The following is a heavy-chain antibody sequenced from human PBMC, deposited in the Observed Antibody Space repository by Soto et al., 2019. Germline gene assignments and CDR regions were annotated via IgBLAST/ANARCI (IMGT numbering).Heavy chain of an antibody. Sequence: ASVKVSCKVSGYTLTELSMHWVRQAPGKGLEWMGGFDPEDGETIYAQKFQGRVTMTEDTSTDTAYMELSSLRSEDTAVYYCATVRPRKYCTNGVCYSIAAAGYFDYRGQRTLVTVSS. CDR2: FDPEDGET. CDR3: ATVRPRKYCTNGVCYSIAAAGYFDY. D-gene: IGHD2-8*01. CDR1: GYTLTELS. V-gene: IGHV1-24*01. J-gene: IGHJ4*02.